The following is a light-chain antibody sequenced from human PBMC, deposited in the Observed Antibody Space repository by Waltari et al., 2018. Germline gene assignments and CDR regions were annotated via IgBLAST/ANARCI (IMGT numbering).Light chain of an antibody. CDR2: EGT. CDR3: CAHAGGGTHYA. V-gene: IGLV2-23*01. CDR1: ISDVGSSNR. Sequence: QSALTQPASVSGSPGQSITLSCTGTISDVGSSNRFSWYQQHPGKGPKILIYEGTQRLSGVSDRFSGSKSGNTASLTLSGLQPEDEADYYCCAHAGGGTHYAFGTGTKVTVL. J-gene: IGLJ1*01.